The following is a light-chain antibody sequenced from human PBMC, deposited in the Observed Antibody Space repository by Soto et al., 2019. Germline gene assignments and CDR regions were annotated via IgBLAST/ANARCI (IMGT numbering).Light chain of an antibody. CDR2: AAS. CDR1: QGISSW. Sequence: DIQMTQSPSSVSASVGDRVTITCRASQGISSWLGWYQQKPGKAPKLLIYAASSLQSGVPSMFSGSGSGTDFTLTSSSLQPEDSATYYCQQANSLPFTFGGGTKVEIK. V-gene: IGKV1D-12*01. J-gene: IGKJ4*01. CDR3: QQANSLPFT.